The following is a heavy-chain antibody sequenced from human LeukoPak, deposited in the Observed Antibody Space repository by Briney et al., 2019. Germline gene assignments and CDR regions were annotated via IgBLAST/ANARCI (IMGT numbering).Heavy chain of an antibody. Sequence: PGGSLRLSCAASGFTFSSYGMHWVRQAPGKGLEWVAAISYDGPNKYYVESVKGRFTISRDDSKRTLYLQMNSLRPEDTAVYYCAKEKLPSGYSFLTDYWGQGTLVTVSS. CDR3: AKEKLPSGYSFLTDY. J-gene: IGHJ4*02. V-gene: IGHV3-30*18. CDR2: ISYDGPNK. D-gene: IGHD5-18*01. CDR1: GFTFSSYG.